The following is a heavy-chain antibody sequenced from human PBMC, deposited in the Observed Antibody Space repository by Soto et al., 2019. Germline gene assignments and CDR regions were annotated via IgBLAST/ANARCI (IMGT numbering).Heavy chain of an antibody. J-gene: IGHJ4*02. CDR2: IYHSGST. V-gene: IGHV4-38-2*01. D-gene: IGHD3-16*02. CDR3: ARVAFGGVIVPQLFDY. Sequence: PSETLSLTCAVSGYSISSGYYWGWIRQPPGKGLEWIGSIYHSGSTYYNPSLKSRVTISVDTSKNQFSLKLSSVTAADTAVYYCARVAFGGVIVPQLFDYWGQGTLVTVS. CDR1: GYSISSGYY.